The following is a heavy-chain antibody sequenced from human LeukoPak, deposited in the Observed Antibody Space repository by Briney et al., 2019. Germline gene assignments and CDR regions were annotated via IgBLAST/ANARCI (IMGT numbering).Heavy chain of an antibody. V-gene: IGHV1-2*02. CDR3: ARDLYYYDSSGTFLNDY. J-gene: IGHJ4*02. D-gene: IGHD3-22*01. CDR1: GYTFTGYY. CDR2: INPNSGGT. Sequence: ASVKVSCKASGYTFTGYYMHWVRQAPGQGLEWMGWINPNSGGTNYAQKFQGRVTMTRDTSISTAYMELSRLRSDDTAVYYCARDLYYYDSSGTFLNDYWGQGTLATASS.